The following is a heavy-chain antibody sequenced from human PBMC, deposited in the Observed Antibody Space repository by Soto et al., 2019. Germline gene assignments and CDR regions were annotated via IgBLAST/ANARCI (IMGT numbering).Heavy chain of an antibody. CDR1: GFTFNRAW. CDR2: IKSKTDDETI. J-gene: IGHJ3*02. Sequence: EVQLVESGGGLGKPGGSLRLSCAASGFTFNRAWMTWVRQAPGKGLEWVGRIKSKTDDETIDYAAAVKGRFTISRDDSKDTLYLQMNSLNTEDTAVYYCTTDWGSGTYRGVTALDIWGQGTMVTVSS. V-gene: IGHV3-15*01. D-gene: IGHD1-26*01. CDR3: TTDWGSGTYRGVTALDI.